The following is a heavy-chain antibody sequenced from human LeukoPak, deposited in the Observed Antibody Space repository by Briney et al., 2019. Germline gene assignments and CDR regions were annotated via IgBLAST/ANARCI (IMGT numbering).Heavy chain of an antibody. J-gene: IGHJ3*02. V-gene: IGHV3-23*01. Sequence: GGSLRLSCAASGFTFSSYVMSWVRQAPGKGLEWVSSISGSGGTTYYADSVKGRFTISRDNSENTLYLQMNSLRADDTAVYSCAKDPPTVMANAFHIWGQGTTVTVS. D-gene: IGHD5-18*01. CDR1: GFTFSSYV. CDR2: ISGSGGTT. CDR3: AKDPPTVMANAFHI.